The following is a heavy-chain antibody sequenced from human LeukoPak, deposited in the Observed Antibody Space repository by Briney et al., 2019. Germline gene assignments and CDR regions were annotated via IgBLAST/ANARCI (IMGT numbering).Heavy chain of an antibody. CDR2: INTDGSST. V-gene: IGHV3-74*01. CDR1: GFTFSNSW. CDR3: GRGYYGAIDN. Sequence: PGGSLRLSCAVSGFTFSNSWMHWVRQAPGKGLVWVSRINTDGSSTGYADSVKGRFTSSRDNAENTLYLQMNGLRAEDTAVYYCGRGYYGAIDNWGQGTLVTVSS. D-gene: IGHD3-22*01. J-gene: IGHJ4*02.